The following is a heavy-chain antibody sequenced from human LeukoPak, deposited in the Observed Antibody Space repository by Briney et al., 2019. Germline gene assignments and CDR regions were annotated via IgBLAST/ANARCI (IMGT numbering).Heavy chain of an antibody. J-gene: IGHJ5*02. CDR3: ARGPAGDYTLLGWFDP. D-gene: IGHD4-17*01. CDR2: IYYSGST. Sequence: SQTLSLTCTVSGGSISIGGYYWSWLRQHPGKGLEWIGYIYYSGSTYYNPSLKSRVTISVDTSKNQFSLKLSSVTAADTAVYYCARGPAGDYTLLGWFDPWGQGTLVTVSS. CDR1: GGSISIGGYY. V-gene: IGHV4-31*03.